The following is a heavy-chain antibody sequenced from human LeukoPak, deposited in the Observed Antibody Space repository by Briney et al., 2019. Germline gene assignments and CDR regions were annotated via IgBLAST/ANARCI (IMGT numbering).Heavy chain of an antibody. Sequence: PSQTLSLTCAVSGGSISSGGYSWSWIRQPPGKGLEWIGYIYHSGSTYYNPSLKSRVTISVDRSKNQFSLKLSSVTAADTAVYYCARGKPTSIAAAGTYYGMDVWGQGTTVTVSS. CDR2: IYHSGST. J-gene: IGHJ6*02. CDR1: GGSISSGGYS. D-gene: IGHD6-13*01. CDR3: ARGKPTSIAAAGTYYGMDV. V-gene: IGHV4-30-2*01.